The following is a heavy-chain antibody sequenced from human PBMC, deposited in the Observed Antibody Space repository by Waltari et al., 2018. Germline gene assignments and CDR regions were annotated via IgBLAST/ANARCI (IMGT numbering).Heavy chain of an antibody. CDR3: ARGPNSSSFKGWFGYFQH. V-gene: IGHV3-21*01. D-gene: IGHD6-13*01. Sequence: EVQLVESGGGLVKPGGSLRLSCAASGFTFSSYSMNWVRQAPGKGLEWVSSISSSSSYIYYADSVKGRFTISRDNAKNSLYLQMNSLRAEDTAVYYCARGPNSSSFKGWFGYFQHWGQGTLVTVSS. CDR1: GFTFSSYS. CDR2: ISSSSSYI. J-gene: IGHJ1*01.